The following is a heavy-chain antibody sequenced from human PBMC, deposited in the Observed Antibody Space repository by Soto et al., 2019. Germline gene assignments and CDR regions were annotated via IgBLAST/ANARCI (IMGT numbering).Heavy chain of an antibody. CDR1: GGSISSFFYY. Sequence: PSETLSLTWTVSGGSISSFFYYWSWIRQHPGTGLEWIGHISYSGSTYYNTSLKSRVTISVDTSRNQFSLKLSSVTAADTAVYYCASPKIAFYNWFDPWGQGTLVTVSS. CDR2: ISYSGST. D-gene: IGHD3-3*02. CDR3: ASPKIAFYNWFDP. J-gene: IGHJ5*02. V-gene: IGHV4-31*02.